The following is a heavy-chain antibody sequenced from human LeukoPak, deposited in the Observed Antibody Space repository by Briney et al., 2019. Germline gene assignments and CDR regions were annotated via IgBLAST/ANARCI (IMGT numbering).Heavy chain of an antibody. CDR2: ISGSGGST. D-gene: IGHD3-10*01. Sequence: GGSLRLSCAASGFTFSSYAMSWVRQAPGKGLEWVSAISGSGGSTYYADSVKGRFTISRDNSKNTLYLQMNSLRAEDTAVYYCARDPEPYGSGSPRYNWFDPWGQGTLVTVSS. V-gene: IGHV3-23*01. CDR1: GFTFSSYA. J-gene: IGHJ5*02. CDR3: ARDPEPYGSGSPRYNWFDP.